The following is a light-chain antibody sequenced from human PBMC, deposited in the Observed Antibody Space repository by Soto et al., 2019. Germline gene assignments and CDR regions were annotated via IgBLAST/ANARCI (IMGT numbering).Light chain of an antibody. CDR1: QSVSSR. Sequence: SPGERATLSCRASQSVSSRLAWYQQKPGQAPRLLISGASSRATGIPDRFSGSGSATDFTLTISRLEPEDFALYYCQHYGSSPITFGQGTRLEIK. CDR3: QHYGSSPIT. CDR2: GAS. V-gene: IGKV3-20*01. J-gene: IGKJ5*01.